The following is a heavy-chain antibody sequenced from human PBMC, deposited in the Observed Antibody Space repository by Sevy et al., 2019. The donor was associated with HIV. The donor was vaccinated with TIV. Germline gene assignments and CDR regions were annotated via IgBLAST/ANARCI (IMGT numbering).Heavy chain of an antibody. V-gene: IGHV3-21*01. CDR3: ARDGARITMVQGVMAYYHGMDV. CDR2: ISSSSNYI. CDR1: GFTFSTYS. J-gene: IGHJ6*02. Sequence: GGSLRLSCAASGFTFSTYSMNWVRQAPGKELEWVSSISSSSNYIYYADSLKGRFTISRDNAKNSLYLQMNSLGADDTAVYYCARDGARITMVQGVMAYYHGMDVWGQGTTVTVSS. D-gene: IGHD3-10*01.